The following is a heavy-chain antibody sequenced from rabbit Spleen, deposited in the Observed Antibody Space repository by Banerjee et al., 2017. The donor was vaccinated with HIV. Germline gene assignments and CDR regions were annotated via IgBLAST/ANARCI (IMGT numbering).Heavy chain of an antibody. D-gene: IGHD4-1*01. V-gene: IGHV1S47*01. CDR2: IYAAKGST. Sequence: QEQLVESGGGLVKPGASLTLTCKASGIDFSSYGISWVRQAPGKGLEWIGIIYAAKGSTDYASWVNGRFTISSDNAQSTVDLKMTSLTAADTATYFCARAIVPWLGLTRLDLWGPGTLVTVS. CDR3: ARAIVPWLGLTRLDL. CDR1: GIDFSSYG. J-gene: IGHJ3*01.